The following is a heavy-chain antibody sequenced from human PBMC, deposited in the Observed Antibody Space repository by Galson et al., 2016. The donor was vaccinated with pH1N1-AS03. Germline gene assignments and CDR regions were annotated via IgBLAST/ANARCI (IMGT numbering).Heavy chain of an antibody. CDR3: ARVVCGGDCYPLRGYFDL. CDR1: GFTFNNYG. V-gene: IGHV3-48*03. D-gene: IGHD2-21*01. J-gene: IGHJ2*01. CDR2: ISGSGNTI. Sequence: SLRLSCAASGFTFNNYGVNWVRQAPGKGLEWLAYISGSGNTIFYADSVEGRFTISRDNAKDSVFLHMSTLKAEDMAVYYCARVVCGGDCYPLRGYFDLWGRGTVATVSS.